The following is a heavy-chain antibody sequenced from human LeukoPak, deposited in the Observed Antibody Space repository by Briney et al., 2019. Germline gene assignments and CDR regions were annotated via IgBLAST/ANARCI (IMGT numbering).Heavy chain of an antibody. Sequence: GGSLRLSCAASGFTFSSYSMNWVRQAPGKGLEWVSSISSSSSYIYYADSVKGRFTISRDNAKNSLYLQMNSLRAEDTAVYYCARDRITIFGVVIDIPFGYWGQGTLVTVSS. CDR1: GFTFSSYS. V-gene: IGHV3-21*01. J-gene: IGHJ4*02. CDR3: ARDRITIFGVVIDIPFGY. D-gene: IGHD3-3*01. CDR2: ISSSSSYI.